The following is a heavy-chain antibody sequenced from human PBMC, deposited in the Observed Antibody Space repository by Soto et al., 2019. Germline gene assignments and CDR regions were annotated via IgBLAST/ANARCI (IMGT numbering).Heavy chain of an antibody. V-gene: IGHV4-61*01. CDR3: ARAARPKAFDI. J-gene: IGHJ3*02. CDR1: GGSVSSGSYY. CDR2: IYYSGST. Sequence: SETLSLTCTVSGGSVSSGSYYWSWIRQPPGKGLEWIGYIYYSGSTNYNPSLKSRVTISVDTSKNQFSLKLSSVTAADTAVYYCARAARPKAFDIWGQGTMVTVSS. D-gene: IGHD6-6*01.